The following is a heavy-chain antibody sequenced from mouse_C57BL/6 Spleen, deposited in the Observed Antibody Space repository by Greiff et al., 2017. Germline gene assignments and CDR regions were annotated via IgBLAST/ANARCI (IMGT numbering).Heavy chain of an antibody. J-gene: IGHJ1*03. Sequence: QVQLQQSGPGLVQPSQSLSITCTASGFSLTSYGVHWVRQSPGKGLEWLGAIWRGGSTDYNAAFMSRLSITKDNSKSQVFFKMNSLQADDTAIYYCAKNLDYYGGCYFGVWGTGTTVTVAS. CDR3: AKNLDYYGGCYFGV. CDR1: GFSLTSYG. D-gene: IGHD1-2*01. V-gene: IGHV2-5*01. CDR2: IWRGGST.